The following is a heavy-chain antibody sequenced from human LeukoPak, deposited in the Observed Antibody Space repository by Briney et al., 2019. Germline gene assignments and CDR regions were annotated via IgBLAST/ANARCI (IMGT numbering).Heavy chain of an antibody. V-gene: IGHV1-18*01. Sequence: RASVKVSCKASGYTFTSYSISWVRQAPGQGLEWMGWISAYNGNTNYAQKLQGRVTMTTDTSTSTAYMELRSLRSDDTAVYYCARDSDYYGSGSYYYYYGMDVWGQGTTVTVSS. CDR3: ARDSDYYGSGSYYYYYGMDV. J-gene: IGHJ6*02. D-gene: IGHD3-10*01. CDR1: GYTFTSYS. CDR2: ISAYNGNT.